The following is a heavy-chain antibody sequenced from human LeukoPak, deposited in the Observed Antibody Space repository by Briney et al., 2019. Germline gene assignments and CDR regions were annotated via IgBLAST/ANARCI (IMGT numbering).Heavy chain of an antibody. V-gene: IGHV4-30-4*01. Sequence: PSETLSLTCTVSGGSISSGDYYWSWIRQPPGKGLEWIAYMYYSGSTYYHPSLKSRFTMSADTSKNQLSLKLSSVTAADTAVYYCARPYYYDSRIDPWGQGILVTVSS. CDR2: MYYSGST. J-gene: IGHJ5*02. D-gene: IGHD3-22*01. CDR1: GGSISSGDYY. CDR3: ARPYYYDSRIDP.